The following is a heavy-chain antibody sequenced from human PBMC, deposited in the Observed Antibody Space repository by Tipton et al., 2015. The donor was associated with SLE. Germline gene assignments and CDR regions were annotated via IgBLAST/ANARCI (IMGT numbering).Heavy chain of an antibody. CDR2: INPDTGYT. J-gene: IGHJ3*02. CDR3: ARAGFTSDI. V-gene: IGHV1-2*06. D-gene: IGHD1-14*01. CDR1: GYTFTGHY. Sequence: QVQLVQSGAEVKKPGASVKVSCKASGYTFTGHYLHWVRQAPGQGLEWMGRINPDTGYTDFAQRFQGRVTLTRDTSINTAYMDLSGLTSDDTAVYYCARAGFTSDIWGQGTLVTVSS.